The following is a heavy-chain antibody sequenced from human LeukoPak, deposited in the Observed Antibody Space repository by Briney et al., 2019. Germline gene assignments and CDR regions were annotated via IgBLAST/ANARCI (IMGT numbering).Heavy chain of an antibody. J-gene: IGHJ6*02. Sequence: GGSLRLSCAGSGFTFSSYAMSWVRQAPGKGLEWVSTISGSGGAGTYYADSVKGRFTVSRDNPRNTLYLPMNSLRAEDTAVYYCVKDRGGSPFYGMDVWGQGTTVTVSS. V-gene: IGHV3-23*01. CDR1: GFTFSSYA. D-gene: IGHD1-26*01. CDR3: VKDRGGSPFYGMDV. CDR2: ISGSGGAGT.